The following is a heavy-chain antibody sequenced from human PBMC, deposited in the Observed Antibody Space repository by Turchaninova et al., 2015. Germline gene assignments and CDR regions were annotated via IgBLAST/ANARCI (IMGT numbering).Heavy chain of an antibody. CDR3: AKARLRGFYGSGSHTGDH. J-gene: IGHJ4*02. CDR2: ISGSGNTT. V-gene: IGHV3-23*04. D-gene: IGHD3-10*01. CDR1: GFLFSSSA. Sequence: EVQLVESGGGLVQPGGFLRLSCAASGFLFSSSALSWVRPASGVGVGWVAGISGSGNTTFHAAAVKGRFTSARDNSKTTLYLQMNSLGAEDSAGYYCAKARLRGFYGSGSHTGDHWGQGTLVTVSS.